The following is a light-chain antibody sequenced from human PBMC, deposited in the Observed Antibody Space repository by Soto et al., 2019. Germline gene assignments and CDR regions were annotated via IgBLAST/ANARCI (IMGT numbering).Light chain of an antibody. Sequence: EIVMTQSPVTLSVSPGESATLSCRASERISNNLAWYQQKPGQAPRLLIYSASTRATGIPARFIGSGSATEFTLTISSLQSEDFAVYYRQQYSNWLTWTFGQGTKVEIK. J-gene: IGKJ1*01. V-gene: IGKV3D-15*01. CDR1: ERISNN. CDR3: QQYSNWLTWT. CDR2: SAS.